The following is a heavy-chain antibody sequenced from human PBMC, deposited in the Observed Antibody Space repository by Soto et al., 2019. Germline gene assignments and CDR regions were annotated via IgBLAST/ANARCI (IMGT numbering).Heavy chain of an antibody. V-gene: IGHV1-69*13. CDR3: ARDPTDPYCISTSCYFRYYYGMDV. D-gene: IGHD2-2*01. CDR2: IIPIFGTA. Sequence: SVKVSCKASGGTFSSYAISWVRQAPGQGLEWMGGIIPIFGTANYAQKFQGRVTITADESTSTAYMELSSLRSEDTAVYYCARDPTDPYCISTSCYFRYYYGMDVWGQ. CDR1: GGTFSSYA. J-gene: IGHJ6*02.